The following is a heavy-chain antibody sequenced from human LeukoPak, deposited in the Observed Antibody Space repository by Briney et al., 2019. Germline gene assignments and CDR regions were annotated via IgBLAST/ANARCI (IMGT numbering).Heavy chain of an antibody. CDR1: GGSINTRSYY. Sequence: SETLSLTCTVSGGSINTRSYYWGWIRQPPGSGLEWIGSRYYSGTTYYSPSFKSRLTISLDTSQNQFSLTLTSVTAADTAIYYCASSGDLRLYYYGMDVWGQGTTVTVSS. D-gene: IGHD3-10*01. J-gene: IGHJ6*02. V-gene: IGHV4-39*01. CDR3: ASSGDLRLYYYGMDV. CDR2: RYYSGTT.